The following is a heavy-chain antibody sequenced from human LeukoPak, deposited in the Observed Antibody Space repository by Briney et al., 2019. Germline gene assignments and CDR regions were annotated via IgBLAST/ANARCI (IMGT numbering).Heavy chain of an antibody. CDR1: GYTLTELS. Sequence: ASVKVSCKVSGYTLTELSMHWVRQAAGKGLEWMGGFDPEDGETIYAQKFQGRVTMTEDTSTDTAYMELSSLRSEDTAVYYCATENGRYCSGGSCYSKGLFDPWGQGTLVTVSS. CDR3: ATENGRYCSGGSCYSKGLFDP. D-gene: IGHD2-15*01. J-gene: IGHJ5*02. V-gene: IGHV1-24*01. CDR2: FDPEDGET.